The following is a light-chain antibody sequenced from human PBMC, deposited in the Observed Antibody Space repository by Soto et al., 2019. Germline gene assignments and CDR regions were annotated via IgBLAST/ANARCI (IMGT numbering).Light chain of an antibody. V-gene: IGKV3D-15*01. CDR2: DAS. CDR1: QSVGSY. J-gene: IGKJ2*01. Sequence: EIVLTQSPATLSLSPGEKATLSCRASQSVGSYLAWYRQKRGQAPRLLIYDASNRANDIPARISGSGSGTEFTLTISNLQSEDFALYYCQHYFNWPYTFGQGTKVDIK. CDR3: QHYFNWPYT.